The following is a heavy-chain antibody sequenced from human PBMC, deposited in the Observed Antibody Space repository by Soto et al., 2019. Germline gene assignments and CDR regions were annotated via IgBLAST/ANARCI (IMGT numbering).Heavy chain of an antibody. CDR1: GGTFNTYS. CDR3: ARAMVVGGTGAFDI. CDR2: IIPIVGIA. Sequence: QVQLVQSGAEVKKPGSSVKVSCQAAGGTFNTYSINWVRQAPGQGLEWMGRIIPIVGIAKYAQRFQGRVAIPADTSTSTAYRVEVNSLRPEDTAMYYCARAMVVGGTGAFDIWGQGTMVTVSS. V-gene: IGHV1-69*02. D-gene: IGHD2-15*01. J-gene: IGHJ3*02.